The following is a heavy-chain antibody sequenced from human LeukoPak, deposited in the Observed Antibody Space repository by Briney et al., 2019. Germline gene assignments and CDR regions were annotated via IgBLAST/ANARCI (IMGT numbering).Heavy chain of an antibody. V-gene: IGHV1-2*02. CDR2: INPNSGGT. J-gene: IGHJ6*02. CDR3: ARVFYSNYYYGMDV. Sequence: GASVKVSCKASGYTFTGYYMHWVRQAPGQGLEWMGWINPNSGGTNYAQKFQGRVTMTRDTSISTAYMELSRLRSDDTAVYYCARVFYSNYYYGMDVWGQGTTVTVSS. D-gene: IGHD4-11*01. CDR1: GYTFTGYY.